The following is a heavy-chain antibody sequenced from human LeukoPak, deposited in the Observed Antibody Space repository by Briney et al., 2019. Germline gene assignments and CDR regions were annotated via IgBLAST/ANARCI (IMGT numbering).Heavy chain of an antibody. V-gene: IGHV4-61*02. CDR2: ISSSGST. Sequence: PSQTLSLTCTVPGDSISSGDYYWSWIRQPAGKGLEWIGRISSSGSTNYNPSLKSRVTISVDTSKNQFSLKLSSVTAADTAVYYCARGDNWSAYYSRPFDYWGQGTLVTVSS. CDR3: ARGDNWSAYYSRPFDY. D-gene: IGHD3-3*01. J-gene: IGHJ4*02. CDR1: GDSISSGDYY.